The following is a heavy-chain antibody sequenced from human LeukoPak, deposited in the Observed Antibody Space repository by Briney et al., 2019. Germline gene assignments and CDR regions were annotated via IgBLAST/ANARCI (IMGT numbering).Heavy chain of an antibody. D-gene: IGHD5-18*01. Sequence: ASVKVSCKASGYTFTGYYIHWVRQAPGQGLEWMGWINPNSGGTNYAQKFQGRVTMTRDTSISTAYMELSRLRSDDTAVYYCANVDTAMPTNDAFDIWGQGTMVTVSS. V-gene: IGHV1-2*02. CDR1: GYTFTGYY. CDR2: INPNSGGT. CDR3: ANVDTAMPTNDAFDI. J-gene: IGHJ3*02.